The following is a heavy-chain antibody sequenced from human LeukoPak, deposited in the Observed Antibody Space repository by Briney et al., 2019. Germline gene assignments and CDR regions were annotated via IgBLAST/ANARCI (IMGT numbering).Heavy chain of an antibody. Sequence: GASVKVSCKASGYTFTSYYMHWVRQAPGQGLEWMGIINPSGGSASYAQKFQGRVTMTRDMSTSTVYMELSSLRSEDTAVYYCARDHYSSSSQTDAGIDYWGQGTLVTVSS. J-gene: IGHJ4*02. D-gene: IGHD6-6*01. CDR2: INPSGGSA. CDR3: ARDHYSSSSQTDAGIDY. V-gene: IGHV1-46*01. CDR1: GYTFTSYY.